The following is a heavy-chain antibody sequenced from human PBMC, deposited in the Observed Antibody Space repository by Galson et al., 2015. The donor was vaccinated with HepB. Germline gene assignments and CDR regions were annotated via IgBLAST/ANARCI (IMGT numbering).Heavy chain of an antibody. V-gene: IGHV1-69*13. CDR3: ARGGGYHYDSSGYYLLGSYDY. Sequence: SVKVSCKTSGGTFSSYAISWVRQAPGQGLEWMGGIIPIFGTANYAQKFQGRVTITADESTSTAYMELSSLRSEDTAVYYCARGGGYHYDSSGYYLLGSYDYWGQGTLVTVSS. D-gene: IGHD3-22*01. J-gene: IGHJ4*02. CDR2: IIPIFGTA. CDR1: GGTFSSYA.